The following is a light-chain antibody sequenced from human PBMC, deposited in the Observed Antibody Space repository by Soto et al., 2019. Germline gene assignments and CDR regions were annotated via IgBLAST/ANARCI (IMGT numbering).Light chain of an antibody. CDR3: QHYSGDRAT. V-gene: IGKV1-6*01. J-gene: IGKJ1*01. Sequence: AIQLTQSPSSLSASVGDRVTITCRASQGIRSALGWYQQKPGKVPKLLIYAASTLQSGVPSRFSGSGSGTDFTLTISSLRPDDFATYYCQHYSGDRATFGQGTKVDIK. CDR1: QGIRSA. CDR2: AAS.